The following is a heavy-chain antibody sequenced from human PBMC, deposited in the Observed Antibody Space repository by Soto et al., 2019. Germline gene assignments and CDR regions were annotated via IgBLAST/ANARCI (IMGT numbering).Heavy chain of an antibody. CDR3: AKLTEARPIYYHYYYGMDV. J-gene: IGHJ6*02. CDR2: ISYDGSNK. Sequence: GGSLTLSCAASGFTFSSYGMHWVRQAPGKGLEWVAVISYDGSNKYYADSVKGRFTISRDNSKNTLYLQMNSLRAEDTAVYYCAKLTEARPIYYHYYYGMDVWGQGTTVTVSS. V-gene: IGHV3-30*18. CDR1: GFTFSSYG. D-gene: IGHD6-6*01.